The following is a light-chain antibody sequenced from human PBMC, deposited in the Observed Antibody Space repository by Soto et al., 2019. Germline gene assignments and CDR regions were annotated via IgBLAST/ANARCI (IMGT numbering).Light chain of an antibody. Sequence: QSVLTQPPSVSGAPGQRVTISCTGSTSNIGAGYDVHWYQQLPGTAPKLHIYGNINRPSGVPDRFSGSKSGTSASLAITGLQAEDEADYFCQSYDSSLSDSRVFGGGTKVTVL. J-gene: IGLJ2*01. CDR3: QSYDSSLSDSRV. V-gene: IGLV1-40*01. CDR2: GNI. CDR1: TSNIGAGYD.